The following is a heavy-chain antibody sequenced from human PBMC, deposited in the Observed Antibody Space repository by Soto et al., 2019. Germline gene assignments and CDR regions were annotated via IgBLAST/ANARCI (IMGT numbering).Heavy chain of an antibody. CDR2: IKQDGSEK. V-gene: IGHV3-7*01. Sequence: GGSLRLSCAASGFTFSSYWMSWVRQAPGKGLEWVANIKQDGSEKYYVDSVKGRFTISRDNAKNSLYLQMNSLRAEDTAVYYCARENRPDYDILTGYLISVSGFDYWGQGTLVTVSS. CDR1: GFTFSSYW. D-gene: IGHD3-9*01. J-gene: IGHJ4*02. CDR3: ARENRPDYDILTGYLISVSGFDY.